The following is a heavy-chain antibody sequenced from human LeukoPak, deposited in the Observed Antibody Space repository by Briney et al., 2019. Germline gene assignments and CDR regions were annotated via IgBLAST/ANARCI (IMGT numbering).Heavy chain of an antibody. CDR1: RGSIGSYY. Sequence: PSETLSLTCTVSRGSIGSYYWGWIRQPPGKGREWIAYIFNTGTTKYNPSLKSRVTISLDTSNSQFSLKLSSVTAADTAVYYCARLWGFCPGGTCSFDQWGQGSLVIVSS. CDR2: IFNTGTT. CDR3: ARLWGFCPGGTCSFDQ. D-gene: IGHD2-8*02. V-gene: IGHV4-59*08. J-gene: IGHJ4*02.